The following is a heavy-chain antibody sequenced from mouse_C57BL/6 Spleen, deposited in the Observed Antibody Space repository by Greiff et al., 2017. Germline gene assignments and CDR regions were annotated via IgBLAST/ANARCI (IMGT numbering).Heavy chain of an antibody. CDR2: INPNNGGT. V-gene: IGHV1-26*01. CDR3: ARMDYGSSYYFDY. CDR1: GYTFTDYY. D-gene: IGHD1-1*01. J-gene: IGHJ2*01. Sequence: EVQLQQSGPELVKPGASVKISCKASGYTFTDYYMNWVKQSHGKSLEWIGDINPNNGGTSYNQKFKGKATLTVDKSSSTAYMELRSLTSEDSAVYYCARMDYGSSYYFDYWGQSTTLTVSS.